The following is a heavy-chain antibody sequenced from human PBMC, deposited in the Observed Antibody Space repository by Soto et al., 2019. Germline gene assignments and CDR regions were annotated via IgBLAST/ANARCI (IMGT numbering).Heavy chain of an antibody. CDR1: GYTFTSYG. CDR3: AISVVNSSSWYTLFDY. V-gene: IGHV1-18*01. D-gene: IGHD6-13*01. Sequence: QVQLVQSGAEVKKPGASVKVSCKASGYTFTSYGISWVRQAPGQGLEWMGWISAYNGNTNYAQKLQGRVTMTTDTXTXXDYMERRSLRSDDTAVYYCAISVVNSSSWYTLFDYWGQGTLVTVSS. CDR2: ISAYNGNT. J-gene: IGHJ4*02.